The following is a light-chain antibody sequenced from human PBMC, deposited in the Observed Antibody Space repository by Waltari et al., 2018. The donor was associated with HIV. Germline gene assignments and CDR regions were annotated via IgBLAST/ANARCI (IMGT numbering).Light chain of an antibody. CDR1: SSNIGAGYD. J-gene: IGLJ2*01. CDR2: GNS. V-gene: IGLV1-40*01. CDR3: QSYDSSLSAPVV. Sequence: QSVLTQSPSVSEAPGQRVTISCTGSSSNIGAGYDVHWYQQLPGTAPKLLIYGNSNRPSGVPDRFSGSKSGTSASLAITGLQAEDEADYYCQSYDSSLSAPVVFGGGTKLTVL.